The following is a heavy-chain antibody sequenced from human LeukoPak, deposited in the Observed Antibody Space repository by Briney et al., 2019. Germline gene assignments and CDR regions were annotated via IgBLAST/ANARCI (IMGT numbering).Heavy chain of an antibody. CDR2: INPNSGAP. CDR3: TRETGGSTLVTLPSDN. J-gene: IGHJ4*02. V-gene: IGHV1-2*02. Sequence: APVKVSCKASGYTFTSYGISWVRQAPGQGLEWMGWINPNSGAPNYAQKFQGRVTMTRDRSISTAYMELNWLTSDDTAVYYCTRETGGSTLVTLPSDNWGQGTPVTVSS. CDR1: GYTFTSYG. D-gene: IGHD4-23*01.